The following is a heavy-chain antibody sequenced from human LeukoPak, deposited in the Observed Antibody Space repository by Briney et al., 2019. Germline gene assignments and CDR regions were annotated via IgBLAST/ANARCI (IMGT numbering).Heavy chain of an antibody. V-gene: IGHV3-11*01. D-gene: IGHD1-26*01. CDR2: ISSSGSTI. Sequence: GGSLRLSCAASGFTFSDYYMSWIRQAPGKGLEWVSYISSSGSTIYYADSVKGRFTISRDNAKNSLYLQMNSLRAEDTAVYYCARETGATTSYYYYYYVDVWGKGTTVTVSS. J-gene: IGHJ6*03. CDR3: ARETGATTSYYYYYYVDV. CDR1: GFTFSDYY.